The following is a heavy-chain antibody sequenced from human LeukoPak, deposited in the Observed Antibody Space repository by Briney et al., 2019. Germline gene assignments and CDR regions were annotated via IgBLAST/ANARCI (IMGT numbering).Heavy chain of an antibody. Sequence: PGGSLRLYCAASGFTFSDFYMSWLRQAPGKELEGISYISSSVSTIYYADSVKGRFTISRDNAKNSLYLQMNSLRAEDTAVYYCARDSIALAGIDCWGQGTLVTVSS. CDR2: ISSSVSTI. CDR3: ARDSIALAGIDC. D-gene: IGHD6-19*01. CDR1: GFTFSDFY. V-gene: IGHV3-11*01. J-gene: IGHJ4*02.